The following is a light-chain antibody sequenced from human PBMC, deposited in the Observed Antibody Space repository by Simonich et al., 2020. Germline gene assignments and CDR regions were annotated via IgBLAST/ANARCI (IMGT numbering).Light chain of an antibody. V-gene: IGLV2-14*01. J-gene: IGLJ3*02. CDR1: SSDVGGYNY. CDR2: DFS. Sequence: QSALTQPASVSGSPGQSITISCTGTSSDVGGYNYVSWYQQHPGKAPKRMIYDFSKRPSGVSNRFSGSKAGNTASLTISGLQAEDEADYYCSSYTSSSTWVFGGGTKLTVL. CDR3: SSYTSSSTWV.